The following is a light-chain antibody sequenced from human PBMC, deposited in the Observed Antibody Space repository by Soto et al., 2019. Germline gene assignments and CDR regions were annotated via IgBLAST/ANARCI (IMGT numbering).Light chain of an antibody. CDR3: QQYGSSET. CDR2: GAS. Sequence: DILLTQSPATLSLSPGERATLSCRASQSVGSSLAWFQQKPGQAPRLLIYGASNRATGIPDRFSGSGSGTDFTLTINRLEPEDFAVYYCQQYGSSETFGQGTKLEIK. J-gene: IGKJ2*01. V-gene: IGKV3-20*01. CDR1: QSVGSS.